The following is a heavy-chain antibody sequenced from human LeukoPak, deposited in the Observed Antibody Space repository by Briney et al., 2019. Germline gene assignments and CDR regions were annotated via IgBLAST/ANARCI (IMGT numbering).Heavy chain of an antibody. Sequence: SETLSLTCAVYGRSFSGYYWSWIRQPPGKGLEWIGEINHSGSTDYNPSLKSRVTISVDTSKNQFSLKLSSVTAADTAVYYCARHDLPIFGIAAAHNWFDPWGQGTLVTVSS. CDR1: GRSFSGYY. CDR3: ARHDLPIFGIAAAHNWFDP. V-gene: IGHV4-34*01. J-gene: IGHJ5*02. D-gene: IGHD6-13*01. CDR2: INHSGST.